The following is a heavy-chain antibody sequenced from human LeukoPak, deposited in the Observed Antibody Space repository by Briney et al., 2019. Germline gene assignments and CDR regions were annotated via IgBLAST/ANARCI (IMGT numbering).Heavy chain of an antibody. CDR3: AKLLDSGSYYKYDY. CDR2: ISGGGSFT. V-gene: IGHV3-23*01. D-gene: IGHD3-10*01. J-gene: IGHJ4*02. CDR1: GFTFSIYA. Sequence: GGSLRLSCAASGFTFSIYAMSWVRQAPVKGLEWVSTISGGGSFTYYADSVKGRFTISRDNSMKTLYLQMNSLRAEDTAVYYCAKLLDSGSYYKYDYWGQGILVTVSS.